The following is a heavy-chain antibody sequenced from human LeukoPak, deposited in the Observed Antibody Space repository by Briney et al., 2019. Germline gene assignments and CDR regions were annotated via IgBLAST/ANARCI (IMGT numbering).Heavy chain of an antibody. CDR1: GFTFSNYG. CDR2: ISYDGSSK. Sequence: GGSLRLSCAASGFTFSNYGMHWVRQAPGKGLEWVAVISYDGSSKYYGDSVKGRFTISRDNSNNTLYLQMNSLRPADTAVYYCAKDRSGSYFDYWGQGTLVTVCS. CDR3: AKDRSGSYFDY. D-gene: IGHD2-15*01. J-gene: IGHJ4*02. V-gene: IGHV3-30*18.